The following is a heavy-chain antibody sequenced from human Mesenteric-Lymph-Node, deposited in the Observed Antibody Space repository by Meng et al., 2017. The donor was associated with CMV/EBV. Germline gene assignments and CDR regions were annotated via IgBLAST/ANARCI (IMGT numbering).Heavy chain of an antibody. CDR3: ARSPTESAYEGFFDL. V-gene: IGHV6-1*01. J-gene: IGHJ2*01. Sequence: DSVSSNSAVGNWIRQSASRELGWLGRTYYRSKWYSDYAVAVKSRITINPDTSKNQFSLQLSSVTPDDTAVYYCARSPTESAYEGFFDLWGRGTLVTVSS. CDR2: TYYRSKWYS. CDR1: DSVSSNSAV. D-gene: IGHD3-16*01.